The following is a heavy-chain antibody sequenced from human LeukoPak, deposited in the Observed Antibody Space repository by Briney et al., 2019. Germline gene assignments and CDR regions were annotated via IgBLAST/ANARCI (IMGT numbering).Heavy chain of an antibody. V-gene: IGHV3-74*01. Sequence: PGGSPRLSCSASGFIFSDYWMHWVRQAPGKGPVWVARINSDGKIVTHADSVKGRFTISRDSAKDTVYLQMNSLRAEDTAVYYCVRGLGDVWGKGTSVTVYS. J-gene: IGHJ6*04. CDR1: GFIFSDYW. D-gene: IGHD4-11*01. CDR3: VRGLGDV. CDR2: INSDGKIV.